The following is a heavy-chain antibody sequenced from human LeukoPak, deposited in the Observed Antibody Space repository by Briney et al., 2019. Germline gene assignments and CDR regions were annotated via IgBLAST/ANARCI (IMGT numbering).Heavy chain of an antibody. J-gene: IGHJ4*02. CDR1: GFTFRSCA. CDR2: ITYNSGTI. CDR3: ARDSGYSYADDY. V-gene: IGHV3-48*02. D-gene: IGHD5-18*01. Sequence: GGSLRLSCAASGFTFRSCAMQWVRPAPGKGLEWVSYITYNSGTIFYADSVKGRFTISRDNAKDSLYLQMSSLRDEDTAVYYCARDSGYSYADDYWGQGTLVTVSS.